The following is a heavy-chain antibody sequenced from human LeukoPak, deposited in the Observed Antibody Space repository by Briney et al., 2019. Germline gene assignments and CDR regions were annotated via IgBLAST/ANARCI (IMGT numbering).Heavy chain of an antibody. CDR3: ARTHDRRVFDW. CDR1: GFTFSMYA. J-gene: IGHJ4*02. D-gene: IGHD3-22*01. Sequence: RAGGSLRLSCTASGFTFSMYAMSWVRQAPGKGLEWVSSVTGRGSATYYNESVKGRFTVSRDNSKNAVYVQMNSLRVEDTAVYFCARTHDRRVFDWWGQGTRVTVSS. CDR2: VTGRGSAT. V-gene: IGHV3-23*01.